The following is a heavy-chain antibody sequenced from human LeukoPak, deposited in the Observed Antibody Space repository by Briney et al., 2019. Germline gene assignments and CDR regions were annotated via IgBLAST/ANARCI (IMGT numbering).Heavy chain of an antibody. CDR2: IKEDGSEK. V-gene: IGHV3-7*01. CDR3: VSGDLLYYFDY. Sequence: PGGSLRLSCAASGFTFSNYWMSWVRQAPGKGLEWVANIKEDGSEKYYVDSVKGRFTISRDNAKNSLYLQMNSLRAEDTAVYYCVSGDLLYYFDYWGQGTLVTVSS. CDR1: GFTFSNYW. D-gene: IGHD7-27*01. J-gene: IGHJ4*02.